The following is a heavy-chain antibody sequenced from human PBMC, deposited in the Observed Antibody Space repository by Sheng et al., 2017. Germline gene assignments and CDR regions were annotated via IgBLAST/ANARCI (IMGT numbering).Heavy chain of an antibody. J-gene: IGHJ3*02. CDR3: ARVSISMIVDSADAFDI. CDR2: FYNGGST. CDR1: GFIVSSNY. D-gene: IGHD3-22*01. V-gene: IGHV3-66*01. Sequence: EVQLVESGGGLVQPGGSLTLSCAASGFIVSSNYMSWVRQAPGKGLEWVSIFYNGGSTYYADSVKDRFTISRDNSKNTLYLQMNSLRAEDTAVYYCARVSISMIVDSADAFDIWGQGTMVIVSS.